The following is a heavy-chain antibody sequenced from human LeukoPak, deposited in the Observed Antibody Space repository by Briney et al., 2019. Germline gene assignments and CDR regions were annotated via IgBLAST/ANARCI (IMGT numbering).Heavy chain of an antibody. CDR1: GYIFTTSA. V-gene: IGHV1-3*01. CDR2: INAGNGNT. D-gene: IGHD2-2*01. Sequence: ASVKVSCKASGYIFTTSAIYWVRQAPGQRPEWMGWINAGNGNTNYAQKLQGRVTMTTDTSTSTAYMELRSLRSDDTAVYYCSVGRLPAASNWFDPWGQGTLVTVSS. J-gene: IGHJ5*02. CDR3: SVGRLPAASNWFDP.